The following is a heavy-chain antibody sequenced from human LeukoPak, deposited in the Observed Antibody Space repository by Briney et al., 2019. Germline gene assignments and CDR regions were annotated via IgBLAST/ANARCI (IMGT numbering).Heavy chain of an antibody. J-gene: IGHJ4*02. CDR3: AAAHGSATRFDY. Sequence: GGSLRLSCAASGFTVSSNYMSWVRQAPGKGLEWVSVIYSGGSTYYADSVKGRFTISRDNSKNTLYLQMNSLRAEDTAVYYCAAAHGSATRFDYWGQGTLVTVPS. V-gene: IGHV3-53*01. D-gene: IGHD3-10*01. CDR1: GFTVSSNY. CDR2: IYSGGST.